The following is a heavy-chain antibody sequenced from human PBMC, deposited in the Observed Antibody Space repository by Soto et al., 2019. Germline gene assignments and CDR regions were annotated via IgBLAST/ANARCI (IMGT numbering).Heavy chain of an antibody. CDR2: IDHSGSP. CDR1: GGSFSGYY. V-gene: IGHV4-34*01. CDR3: ARGPMRAWFDP. Sequence: SETLSLTCAVSGGSFSGYYWSWIRQPPGKGLEWIGEIDHSGSPNYSPSLKSRVTISVDTSKNQFSLDLSSVTAADTAVYFCARGPMRAWFDPWGQGTVVTVSS. J-gene: IGHJ5*02.